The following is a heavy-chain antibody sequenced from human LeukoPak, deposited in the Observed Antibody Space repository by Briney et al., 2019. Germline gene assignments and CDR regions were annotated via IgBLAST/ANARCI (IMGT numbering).Heavy chain of an antibody. CDR1: GYRFNNYV. D-gene: IGHD3-9*01. CDR3: ARDYQTGFTGPGGDF. CDR2: INNNGDST. V-gene: IGHV3-64*01. Sequence: GGSLRLSCAASGYRFNNYVIHWFRQAPGKGLEYVSGINNNGDSTYYANSVKGRFTISRDNSKNTLFLQMGSLTSEDTAVYYCARDYQTGFTGPGGDFWGQGTLVTVSS. J-gene: IGHJ4*02.